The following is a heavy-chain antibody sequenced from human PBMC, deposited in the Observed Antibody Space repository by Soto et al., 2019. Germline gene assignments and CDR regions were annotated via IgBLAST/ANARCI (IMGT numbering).Heavy chain of an antibody. Sequence: HPGGSLRLSCAASGFTFSSYWMSWVRQAPGKGLEWVANIKQDGSEKYYVDSVKGRFTISRDNAKNSLYLQMNSLRAEDTAVYYCARDGLLRFLEWIPRPHYYYYGMDVWGQGTTVTVSS. CDR1: GFTFSSYW. CDR2: IKQDGSEK. D-gene: IGHD3-3*01. CDR3: ARDGLLRFLEWIPRPHYYYYGMDV. J-gene: IGHJ6*02. V-gene: IGHV3-7*01.